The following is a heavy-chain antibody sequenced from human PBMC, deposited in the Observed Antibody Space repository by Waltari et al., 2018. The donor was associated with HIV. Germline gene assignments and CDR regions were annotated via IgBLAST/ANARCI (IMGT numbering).Heavy chain of an antibody. CDR1: GGSFSGYY. CDR3: ARGAFVVVPAAIRFDP. J-gene: IGHJ5*02. CDR2: INHSGST. Sequence: QVQLQQWGAGLLKPSETLSLTCAVYGGSFSGYYWRWIRQPPGKGLEWIGEINHSGSTTYNPSLKSLVTISVDTSKNQFSRKLSSVTAADTAVYYCARGAFVVVPAAIRFDPWGQGTLVTVSS. V-gene: IGHV4-34*01. D-gene: IGHD2-2*01.